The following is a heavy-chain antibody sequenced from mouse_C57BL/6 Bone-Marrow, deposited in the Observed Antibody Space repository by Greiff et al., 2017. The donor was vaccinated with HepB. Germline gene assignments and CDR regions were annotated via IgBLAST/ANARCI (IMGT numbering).Heavy chain of an antibody. CDR2: INPNNGGT. CDR3: ASGNDGYPWFAY. D-gene: IGHD2-3*01. V-gene: IGHV1-26*01. CDR1: GYTFTDYY. Sequence: VQLQQSGPELVKPGASVKISCKASGYTFTDYYMNWVKQSHGKSLEWIGDINPNNGGTSYNQKFKGKATLTVDKSSSTAYMELRSLTSEDSAVYYCASGNDGYPWFAYWGQGTLVTVSA. J-gene: IGHJ3*01.